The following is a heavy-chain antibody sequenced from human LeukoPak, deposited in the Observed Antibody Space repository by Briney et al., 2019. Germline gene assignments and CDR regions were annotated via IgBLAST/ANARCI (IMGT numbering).Heavy chain of an antibody. D-gene: IGHD1-26*01. V-gene: IGHV1-18*04. CDR2: ISAYNGNT. CDR1: GYTFTGYY. J-gene: IGHJ4*02. CDR3: ARGEVGATIWGDY. Sequence: ASVKVSCKASGYTFTGYYMHWVRQAPGQGLEWMVWISAYNGNTNYAQKLQGRVTMTTDTSTSTAYMELRSLRSDDTAVYYCARGEVGATIWGDYWGQGTLVTVSS.